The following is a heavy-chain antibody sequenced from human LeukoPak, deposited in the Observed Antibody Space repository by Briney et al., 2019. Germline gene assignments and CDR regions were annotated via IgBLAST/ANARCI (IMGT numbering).Heavy chain of an antibody. J-gene: IGHJ3*02. V-gene: IGHV4-39*01. Sequence: PSETLSLTCTVSGDSTSSSTYYWDWIRQTTAKGLEWIGNIYDSGTTHYKPSLKSRVTISGDTSKNQFSLKLNSVTAADTAIYYCATHRRSGSGGSENAFEIWGQGTMVTVSS. CDR1: GDSTSSSTYY. CDR2: IYDSGTT. D-gene: IGHD5-12*01. CDR3: ATHRRSGSGGSENAFEI.